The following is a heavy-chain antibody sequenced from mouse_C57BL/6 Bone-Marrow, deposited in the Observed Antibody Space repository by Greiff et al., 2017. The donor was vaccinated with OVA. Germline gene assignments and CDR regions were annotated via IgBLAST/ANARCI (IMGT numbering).Heavy chain of an antibody. CDR3: ARDRGAAY. V-gene: IGHV5-4*01. CDR1: GFTFSSYA. J-gene: IGHJ3*01. CDR2: ISDGGSYT. Sequence: EVKVEESGGGLVKPGGSLKLSCAASGFTFSSYAMSWVRQTPEKRLEWVATISDGGSYTYYPDNVKGRFTISRDNAKNNLYLQMSHLKSEDTAMYYCARDRGAAYWGQGTLVTVSA.